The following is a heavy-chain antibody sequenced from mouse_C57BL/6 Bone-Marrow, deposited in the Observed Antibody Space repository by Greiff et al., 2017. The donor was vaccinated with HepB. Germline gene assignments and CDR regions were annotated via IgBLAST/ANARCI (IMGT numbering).Heavy chain of an antibody. CDR1: GFSLTSYA. D-gene: IGHD1-1*01. V-gene: IGHV2-9-1*01. CDR3: ARTSFITTVVAKDWYFDV. J-gene: IGHJ1*03. Sequence: QVQLKESGPGLVAPSQSLSITCTVSGFSLTSYAISWVRQPPGKGLEWLGVIWTGGGTNYNSALKSRLSISKDNSKSQVFLKMNSLQTDDTARYYCARTSFITTVVAKDWYFDVWGTGTTVTVSS. CDR2: IWTGGGT.